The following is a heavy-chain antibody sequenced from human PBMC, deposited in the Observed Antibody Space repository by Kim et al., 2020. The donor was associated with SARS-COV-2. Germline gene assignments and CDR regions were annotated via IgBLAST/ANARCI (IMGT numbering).Heavy chain of an antibody. J-gene: IGHJ4*01. CDR3: ARAQVVAATGPAGYDY. V-gene: IGHV3-30-3*01. D-gene: IGHD2-15*01. CDR2: ISYDGSNK. CDR1: GFTFSSYA. Sequence: GGSLRLSCAASGFTFSSYAMHWVRQAPGKGLEWVAVISYDGSNKYYADSVKGRFTISRDNSKNTLYLQMTSLRAEDTAVYYCARAQVVAATGPAGYDYWG.